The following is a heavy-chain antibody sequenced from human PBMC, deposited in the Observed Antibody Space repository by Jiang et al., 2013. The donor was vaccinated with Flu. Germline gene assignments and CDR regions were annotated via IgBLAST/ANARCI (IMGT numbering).Heavy chain of an antibody. CDR1: GFTFSSYG. CDR3: ARDGSNSDIVVVTAGLDY. V-gene: IGHV3-33*01. D-gene: IGHD2-21*02. J-gene: IGHJ4*02. Sequence: RSLRLSCAASGFTFSSYGMYWVRQAPGKGLEWVAVIWYDGSNKYYADSVKGRFTISRDNSKNTLYLQMNSLRAEDTAVYYCARDGSNSDIVVVTAGLDYWGQGTLVTVSS. CDR2: IWYDGSNK.